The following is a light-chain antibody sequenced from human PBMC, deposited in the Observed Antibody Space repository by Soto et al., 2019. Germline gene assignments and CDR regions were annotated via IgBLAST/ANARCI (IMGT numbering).Light chain of an antibody. CDR3: SSYASGNALL. Sequence: QSALTQPASVSGSPGQSVTISCTGTSSNVGSYDLVSWYQHHPGTAPKLILYEVTKRPSGVSNRFAASKSGNAASLTTSGLPTEDDSYYYCSSYASGNALLFGGGTKVTVL. CDR1: SSNVGSYDL. CDR2: EVT. J-gene: IGLJ2*01. V-gene: IGLV2-23*02.